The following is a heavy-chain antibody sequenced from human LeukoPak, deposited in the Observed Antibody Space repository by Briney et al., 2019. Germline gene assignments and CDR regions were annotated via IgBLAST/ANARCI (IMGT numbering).Heavy chain of an antibody. J-gene: IGHJ4*02. V-gene: IGHV3-7*05. CDR2: IKQDGSRK. CDR1: GFTFSNYW. CDR3: ARDVFDY. Sequence: GGSLRLSCAASGFTFSNYWMTWVRQAPGKGLEWVANIKQDGSRKYYVDAVKGRLTISRDNAQNSLYLQMNSLQAEDTAVYYCARDVFDYWGQGTLVTVSS.